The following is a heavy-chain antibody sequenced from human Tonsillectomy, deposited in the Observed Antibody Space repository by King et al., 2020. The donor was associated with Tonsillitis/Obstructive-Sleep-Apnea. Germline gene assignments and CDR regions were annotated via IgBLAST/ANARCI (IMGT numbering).Heavy chain of an antibody. CDR1: GGSISSYY. D-gene: IGHD7-27*01. J-gene: IGHJ4*02. CDR3: ARGDGLGIRAYYFDY. Sequence: QLQESGPGLVKPSETLSLTCTVSGGSISSYYWSWIRQPPGKGLEWIGYIYYSGSTNYNPSLKSRVTISVDTSKNQFSLKLSSVTAADTAVYYCARGDGLGIRAYYFDYWGQGTLVTGSP. V-gene: IGHV4-59*01. CDR2: IYYSGST.